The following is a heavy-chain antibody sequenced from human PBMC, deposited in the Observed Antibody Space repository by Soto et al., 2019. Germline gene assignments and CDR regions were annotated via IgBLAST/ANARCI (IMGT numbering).Heavy chain of an antibody. D-gene: IGHD3-3*01. J-gene: IGHJ4*02. Sequence: GASVKVSCKASGYTFTSYGISWVRQAPGQRLEWMGWISVYNGNINYVQKLQGRVTMTTDTSTSTAYMELRCLRSDDTAVYYCARDRYDFWSGYYVFDYWGQGTLVTVSS. CDR3: ARDRYDFWSGYYVFDY. CDR2: ISVYNGNI. CDR1: GYTFTSYG. V-gene: IGHV1-18*01.